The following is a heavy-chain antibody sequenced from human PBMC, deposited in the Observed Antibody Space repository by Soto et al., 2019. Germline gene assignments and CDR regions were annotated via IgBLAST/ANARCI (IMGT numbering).Heavy chain of an antibody. D-gene: IGHD4-17*01. CDR2: IYWDDDT. CDR1: GFSLTTRGVG. J-gene: IGHJ5*02. V-gene: IGHV2-5*02. CDR3: AHRTPTVTWWFDP. Sequence: QITLKESGPTLVKPTQTLTLTCTFSGFSLTTRGVGVGWSRQPPGKPLEWLALIYWDDDTRYSPSLKSRLAITKDTSKNQVVLTMSNIDPADTGTYFCAHRTPTVTWWFDPWGQGTLVTVSS.